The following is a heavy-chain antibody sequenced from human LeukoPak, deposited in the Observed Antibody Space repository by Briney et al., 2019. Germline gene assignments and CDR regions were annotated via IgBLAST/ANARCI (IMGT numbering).Heavy chain of an antibody. CDR2: ITWNGGYT. J-gene: IGHJ4*02. CDR1: GFIFDDYG. CDR3: ARSQWKEGLDY. Sequence: RTGGSLRLSCAASGFIFDDYGMTWVRQAPGKGLEWVSGITWNGGYTGYADSVKGRFTISRDNAKNSLHLQMNSLRAEDTAVYYCARSQWKEGLDYWGQGTLVTVSS. D-gene: IGHD1-1*01. V-gene: IGHV3-20*04.